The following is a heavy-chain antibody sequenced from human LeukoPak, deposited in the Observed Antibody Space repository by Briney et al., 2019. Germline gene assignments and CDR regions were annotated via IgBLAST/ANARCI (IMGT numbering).Heavy chain of an antibody. J-gene: IGHJ4*02. V-gene: IGHV4-59*08. D-gene: IGHD3-10*01. CDR1: GFTFSDYY. CDR2: IYHSGSA. Sequence: GSLRLSCAASGFTFSDYYMSWIRQAPGKGLEWIGYIYHSGSANYNPSLKSRVTISVDTSKNQFSLKLSSVTAADTAVYYCARTYGSGTYDYWGQGVLVTVSS. CDR3: ARTYGSGTYDY.